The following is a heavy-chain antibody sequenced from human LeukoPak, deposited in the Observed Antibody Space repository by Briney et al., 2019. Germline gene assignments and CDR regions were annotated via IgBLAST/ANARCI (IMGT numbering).Heavy chain of an antibody. J-gene: IGHJ4*02. CDR3: ARAREVYDSSGYYFDY. CDR1: GGTFSSYA. CDR2: IIPIFGTA. Sequence: SVKASCKASGGTFSSYAISWVRQAPGQGLEWMGGIIPIFGTANYAQKFQGRVTITADESTSTAYMELSSLRSEDTAVYYCARAREVYDSSGYYFDYWGQGTLVTVSS. D-gene: IGHD3-22*01. V-gene: IGHV1-69*13.